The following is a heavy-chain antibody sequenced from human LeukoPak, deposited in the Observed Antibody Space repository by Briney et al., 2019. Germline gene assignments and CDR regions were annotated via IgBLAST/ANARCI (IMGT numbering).Heavy chain of an antibody. CDR1: GFTFSSYG. V-gene: IGHV3-30*18. CDR2: ISYDGSNK. Sequence: GGSLRLSCAASGFTFSSYGMHWVRQAPGKGLEWVAVISYDGSNKYYADSVKGRFTISRDNSKNTLYLQMNSLRAEDTAVYYCAKALQVRGPLNYYYYYGMDVWGQGTTVTVSS. J-gene: IGHJ6*02. CDR3: AKALQVRGPLNYYYYYGMDV. D-gene: IGHD3-10*01.